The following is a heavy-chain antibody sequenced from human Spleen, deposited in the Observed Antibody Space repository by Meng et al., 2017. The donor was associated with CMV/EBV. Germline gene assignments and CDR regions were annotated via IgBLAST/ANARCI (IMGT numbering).Heavy chain of an antibody. CDR3: ARGYYITMVPDY. V-gene: IGHV1-8*01. CDR2: MNPNSGNT. J-gene: IGHJ4*02. CDR1: GYTFTSYD. D-gene: IGHD3-10*01. Sequence: ASVKVSCKASGYTFTSYDINWVRQATGQGLEWMGWMNPNSGNTGYAQKFKGRVTMTRNTSISTAYMELSSLRSEDTAVYYCARGYYITMVPDYWGQGTLVTVSS.